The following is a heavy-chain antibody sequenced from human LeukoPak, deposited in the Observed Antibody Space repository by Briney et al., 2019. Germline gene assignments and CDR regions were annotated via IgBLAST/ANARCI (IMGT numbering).Heavy chain of an antibody. CDR3: ARDYDFWSGESLDY. D-gene: IGHD3-3*01. J-gene: IGHJ4*02. CDR2: ISSSSTYI. Sequence: GGSLRLSCAASGFTFSSYNMNWVRQAPGKGLEWVSFISSSSTYIYNADSVKGRFTIYRDNAKNSLYLQMNSLRFEDTAVYYCARDYDFWSGESLDYWGQGTLVTVSS. V-gene: IGHV3-21*01. CDR1: GFTFSSYN.